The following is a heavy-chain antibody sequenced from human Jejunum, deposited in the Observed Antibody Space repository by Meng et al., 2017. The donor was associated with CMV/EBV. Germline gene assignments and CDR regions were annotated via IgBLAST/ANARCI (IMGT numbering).Heavy chain of an antibody. CDR2: IIPVTDIV. V-gene: IGHV1-69*04. D-gene: IGHD2-15*01. J-gene: IGHJ1*01. CDR3: ARDSVAASFSAEYFQH. CDR1: KSQA. Sequence: KSQAIAWLRQAPRQGPEWMGRIIPVTDIVKYAQELQGRLTITADKSTDTAYMELTSLTSDDTAVYYCARDSVAASFSAEYFQHWGQGTLVTVSS.